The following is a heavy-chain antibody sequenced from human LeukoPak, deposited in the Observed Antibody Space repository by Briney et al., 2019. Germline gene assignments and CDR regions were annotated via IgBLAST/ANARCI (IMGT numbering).Heavy chain of an antibody. CDR2: IYYSGST. CDR1: GGSISSSSYY. CDR3: ARVPPRGSGSYSTDY. V-gene: IGHV4-61*05. J-gene: IGHJ4*02. D-gene: IGHD3-10*01. Sequence: SETLSLTCTVSGGSISSSSYYWGWIRQPPGKGLEWIGDIYYSGSTNYNPSLKSRVTMSVDTSKNQFSLKLSSVTAADTAVYYCARVPPRGSGSYSTDYWGQGTLVTVSS.